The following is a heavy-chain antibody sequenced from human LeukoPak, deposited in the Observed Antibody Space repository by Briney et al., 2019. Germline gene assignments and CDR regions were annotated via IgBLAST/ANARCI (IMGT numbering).Heavy chain of an antibody. J-gene: IGHJ4*02. CDR3: ARDKSGYYDSSGYYDFDY. Sequence: ASVKVSCKVSGYTLTELSMHWVRQAPGKGLEWMGGFDPEDGETIYAQKFQGRVTMTTDTSTSTAYMELRSLRSDDTAVYYCARDKSGYYDSSGYYDFDYWGQGTLVTVSS. V-gene: IGHV1-24*01. CDR2: FDPEDGET. D-gene: IGHD3-22*01. CDR1: GYTLTELS.